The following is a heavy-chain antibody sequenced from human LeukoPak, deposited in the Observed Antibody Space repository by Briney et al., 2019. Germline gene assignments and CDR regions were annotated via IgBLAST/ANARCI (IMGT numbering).Heavy chain of an antibody. CDR3: ARDRGSDFDY. CDR2: ISGSSSSTI. D-gene: IGHD5-12*01. V-gene: IGHV3-48*02. Sequence: PGGSLRLSCAASGFTFSSYSMNWVRQAPGKGLEWVSYISGSSSSTIYYADSVKGRFTISRGNAKNSLYLQMNSLRDEDTAVYYCARDRGSDFDYWGQGTLVTVSS. J-gene: IGHJ4*02. CDR1: GFTFSSYS.